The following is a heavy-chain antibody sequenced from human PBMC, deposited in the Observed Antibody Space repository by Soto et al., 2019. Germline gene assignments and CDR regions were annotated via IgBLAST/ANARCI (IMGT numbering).Heavy chain of an antibody. D-gene: IGHD3-10*01. J-gene: IGHJ4*02. CDR2: ISGSGGST. V-gene: IGHV3-23*01. Sequence: PGGSLRLSCAASGFTFSSYAMSWVRQAPGKGLEWVSAISGSGGSTYYADSVKGRFTISRDNSKNTLYLQMNSLRAEDTAVYYCAILPDYYGSGSLSHDYWGQGTLVTVSS. CDR1: GFTFSSYA. CDR3: AILPDYYGSGSLSHDY.